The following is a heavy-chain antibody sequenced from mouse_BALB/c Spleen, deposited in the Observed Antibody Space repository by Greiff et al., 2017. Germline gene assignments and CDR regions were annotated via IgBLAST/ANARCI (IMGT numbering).Heavy chain of an antibody. CDR2: ISDGGSYT. V-gene: IGHV5-4*02. CDR1: GFTFSDYY. Sequence: EVQVVESGGGLVKPGGSLKLSCAASGFTFSDYYMYWVRQTPEKRLEWVATISDGGSYTYYPDSVKGRFTISRDNAKNTLYLQMSSLKSEDTAMYYCARQEVRRGVGYWGQGTTLTVSS. CDR3: ARQEVRRGVGY. J-gene: IGHJ2*01. D-gene: IGHD2-14*01.